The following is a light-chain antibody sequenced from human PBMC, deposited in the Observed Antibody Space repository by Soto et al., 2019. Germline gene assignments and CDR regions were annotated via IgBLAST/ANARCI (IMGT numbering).Light chain of an antibody. CDR3: QSFDTSLSGFVV. CDR1: SSNIGAGYD. Sequence: QSVLTQPPSMSGAPGQRVTISCTGSSSNIGAGYDVHWYQQHPGTAPKLLIFDNNNRPSGVPDRFSGSKSDTSASLAITGLQAEDEADYYCQSFDTSLSGFVVFSGGTKLTVL. J-gene: IGLJ2*01. V-gene: IGLV1-40*01. CDR2: DNN.